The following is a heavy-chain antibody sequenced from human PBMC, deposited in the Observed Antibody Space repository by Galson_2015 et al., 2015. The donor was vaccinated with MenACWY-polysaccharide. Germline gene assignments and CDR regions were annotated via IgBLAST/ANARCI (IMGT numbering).Heavy chain of an antibody. CDR1: GFSLGAWY. CDR2: ISKSGDSI. Sequence: SLRLSCAASGFSLGAWYMSWIRQAPGKGLEWLSYISKSGDSIYYGDSVKGRFAISRDNAKNSLYLLLNSLEVEDTAIYYCARGIYGLDVWGQGTTVTVSS. V-gene: IGHV3-11*01. D-gene: IGHD6-13*01. CDR3: ARGIYGLDV. J-gene: IGHJ6*02.